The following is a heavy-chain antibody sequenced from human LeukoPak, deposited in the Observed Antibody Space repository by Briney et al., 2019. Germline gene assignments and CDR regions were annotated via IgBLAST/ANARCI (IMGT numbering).Heavy chain of an antibody. J-gene: IGHJ4*02. CDR1: GGSINY. D-gene: IGHD2-15*01. CDR3: ARQGSETYEY. Sequence: ASETLSLTCTVSGGSINYGGWIRQPPGKGLEWIGNIYYSGSTYYNPSLKSRVTISEDTSKTQFSLKLSSVTAADTAVYYCARQGSETYEYWGQGTLVTVSS. V-gene: IGHV4-39*01. CDR2: IYYSGST.